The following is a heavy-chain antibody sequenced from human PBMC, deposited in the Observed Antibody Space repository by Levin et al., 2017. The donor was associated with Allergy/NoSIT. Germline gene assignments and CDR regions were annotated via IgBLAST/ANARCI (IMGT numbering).Heavy chain of an antibody. CDR3: ARDGNTVTTGYFDY. CDR1: GFTVSSTY. V-gene: IGHV3-66*01. D-gene: IGHD4-17*01. J-gene: IGHJ4*02. CDR2: IYGGGST. Sequence: LSLTCAASGFTVSSTYMSWVRQAPGKGLEWVSVIYGGGSTYYADSVKGRFTISRDNSRNTLYLQMNSLRAEDTAVYFCARDGNTVTTGYFDYWGQGTLVTVSS.